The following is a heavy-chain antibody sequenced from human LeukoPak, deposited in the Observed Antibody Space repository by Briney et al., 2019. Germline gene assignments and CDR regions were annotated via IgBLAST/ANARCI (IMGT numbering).Heavy chain of an antibody. J-gene: IGHJ4*02. V-gene: IGHV5-51*01. CDR3: AIPPGYCGNDCSFDH. D-gene: IGHD2-21*02. CDR2: IYPGDYET. Sequence: GESLKISCDGSGYSFSNYWIGWVRQMPRQGLEWMGSIYPGDYETRNSPSFQGLVTISVQKSISTAYLQWSSLKASDTAMYYCAIPPGYCGNDCSFDHWGQGTLVTVSS. CDR1: GYSFSNYW.